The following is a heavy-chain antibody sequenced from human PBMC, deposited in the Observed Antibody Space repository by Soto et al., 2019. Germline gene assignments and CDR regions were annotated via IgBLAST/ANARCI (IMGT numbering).Heavy chain of an antibody. J-gene: IGHJ6*02. CDR2: IPYDGSTQ. CDR3: ANVEFGRSSPVYYYYGMDV. Sequence: PGGSLRLSCAASGFTFSNYGIHWVRQAPGKGLEWAAVIPYDGSTQYYADSVKGRFTISRDNSKNTLYLQMNSLRPEDTAIYYCANVEFGRSSPVYYYYGMDVWGQGTTVTVSS. V-gene: IGHV3-30*18. CDR1: GFTFSNYG. D-gene: IGHD1-26*01.